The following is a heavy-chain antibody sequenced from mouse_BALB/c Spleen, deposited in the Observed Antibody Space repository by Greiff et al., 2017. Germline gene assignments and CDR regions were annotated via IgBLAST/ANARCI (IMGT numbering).Heavy chain of an antibody. CDR2: INSTGGST. CDR1: GFTFSSYG. V-gene: IGHV5-6-3*01. CDR3: ARELGSYYWDY. D-gene: IGHD3-3*01. J-gene: IGHJ2*01. Sequence: VQLVESGGGLVQPGGSLKLSCAASGFTFSSYGMSWVRQTPDKRLELVATINSTGGSTYYPDSVKGRFTISRDNAKNTLDLQMSSLKSEDTAMYYCARELGSYYWDYGGQGTTLTGSA.